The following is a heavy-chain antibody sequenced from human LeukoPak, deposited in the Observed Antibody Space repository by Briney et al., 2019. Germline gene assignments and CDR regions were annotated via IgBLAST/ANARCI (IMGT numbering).Heavy chain of an antibody. CDR3: ARVPWYYYDSSGYYDGGDYYYMDV. Sequence: SETLSLTCTVSGGSISSGSYYWSWIRQPAGKGLEWIGRIYTSGSTNYNPSLKSRVTISVDTSKNQFSLKLSSVTAADTAVYYCARVPWYYYDSSGYYDGGDYYYMDVWGKGTTVTVSS. CDR2: IYTSGST. D-gene: IGHD3-22*01. J-gene: IGHJ6*03. V-gene: IGHV4-61*02. CDR1: GGSISSGSYY.